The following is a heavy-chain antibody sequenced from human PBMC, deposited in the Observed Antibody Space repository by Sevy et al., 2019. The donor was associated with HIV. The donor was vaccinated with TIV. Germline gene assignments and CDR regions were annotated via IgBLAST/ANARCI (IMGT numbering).Heavy chain of an antibody. V-gene: IGHV4-38-2*01. CDR3: ARHGIFGVTYSFDY. CDR1: GYSISRGYH. CDR2: IDQSGNA. D-gene: IGHD3-3*01. Sequence: SETLSLTCAVSGYSISRGYHWGWIRQPPGKGLEWIGSIDQSGNAYYNPSLRGRVTISVDTSKNQFSLNLRSVTAADTALYFCARHGIFGVTYSFDYWGPGALVTVSS. J-gene: IGHJ4*02.